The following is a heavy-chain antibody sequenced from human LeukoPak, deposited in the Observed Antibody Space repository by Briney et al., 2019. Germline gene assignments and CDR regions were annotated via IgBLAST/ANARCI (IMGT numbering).Heavy chain of an antibody. CDR3: ARDRGGYYYGFYFDY. CDR1: GFTFSSYA. J-gene: IGHJ4*02. CDR2: ISYDGSNK. Sequence: GGSLRLSCAASGFTFSSYAMHWVRQAPGKGLEWVAVISYDGSNKYYADSVKGRFTISRDNSKNTLYLQMNSLRAEDTAVYYCARDRGGYYYGFYFDYWGQGTLVTVSS. V-gene: IGHV3-30-3*01. D-gene: IGHD3-10*01.